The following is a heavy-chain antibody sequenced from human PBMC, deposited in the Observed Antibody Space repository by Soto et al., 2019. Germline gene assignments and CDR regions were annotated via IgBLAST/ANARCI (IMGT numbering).Heavy chain of an antibody. CDR2: TYYRSKLYN. CDR3: PRDLQWLVREGLDY. CDR1: GDSVSSTSPA. Sequence: QTLSLTCAISGDSVSSTSPAWNWIRQSPSRGLEWLGRTYYRSKLYNDYAVSLKSRITINPDTSKNQFSLQLNSVTPEDTAVYYCPRDLQWLVREGLDYWGQGTLVTVSS. D-gene: IGHD6-19*01. J-gene: IGHJ4*02. V-gene: IGHV6-1*01.